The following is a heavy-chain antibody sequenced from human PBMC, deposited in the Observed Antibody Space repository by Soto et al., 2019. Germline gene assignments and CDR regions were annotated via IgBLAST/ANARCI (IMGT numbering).Heavy chain of an antibody. CDR2: VMPTFGAG. J-gene: IGHJ6*02. Sequence: QVQLVQSGAEVKKPGSSVKVSCTASGGAFRNYAVSWVRQAPGQGLEWMGAVMPTFGAGVYAQKFQGRLTIFADESTNTAYLNVSSLTFGDTAIYYCAASRVFYEAMDAWGQGTTLTVSS. CDR1: GGAFRNYA. V-gene: IGHV1-69*01. CDR3: AASRVFYEAMDA. D-gene: IGHD3-22*01.